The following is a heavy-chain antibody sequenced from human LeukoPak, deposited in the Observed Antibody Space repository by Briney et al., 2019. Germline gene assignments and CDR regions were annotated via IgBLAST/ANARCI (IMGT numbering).Heavy chain of an antibody. V-gene: IGHV4-39*01. CDR3: ARLWGHSYGIGFSWFDP. Sequence: SETVSHTCTVSGGSISSSSYYWGWIGQPPGKGLEWIGRIYYSGSTYYNPSLKSRVTISVDTSKNQFSLKLSSVTAADTAVYYCARLWGHSYGIGFSWFDPWGQGTLVTVSS. CDR1: GGSISSSSYY. J-gene: IGHJ5*02. D-gene: IGHD1-26*01. CDR2: IYYSGST.